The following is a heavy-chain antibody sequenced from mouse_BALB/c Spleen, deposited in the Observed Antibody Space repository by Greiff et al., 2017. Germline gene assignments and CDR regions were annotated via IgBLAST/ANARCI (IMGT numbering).Heavy chain of an antibody. J-gene: IGHJ3*01. CDR3: TLLLG. CDR1: GYTFTDYE. V-gene: IGHV1-15*01. CDR2: IDPETGGT. Sequence: VQLQQSGAELVRPGASVTLSCKASGYTFTDYEMHWVKQTPVHGLEWIGAIDPETGGTAYNQKFKGKATLTADKSSSTAYMELRSLTSEDSAVFYCTLLLGWGQGTLVTVSA.